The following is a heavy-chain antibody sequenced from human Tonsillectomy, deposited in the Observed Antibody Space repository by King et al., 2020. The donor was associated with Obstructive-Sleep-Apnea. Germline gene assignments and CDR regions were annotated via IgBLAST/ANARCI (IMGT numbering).Heavy chain of an antibody. V-gene: IGHV3-30*04. CDR2: ISYDGRNN. D-gene: IGHD3-3*01. CDR1: GFTFSSYA. J-gene: IGHJ3*02. Sequence: QLVQSGGGVVQPGRSLRLSCAASGFTFSSYAMHWVRQAPARGLEWVAVISYDGRNNYYAASVKGRFTISRDNSKNTLYLQMNSLRAEDTAVYYCARDKDDFSIAFDIWGQGTMVTVSS. CDR3: ARDKDDFSIAFDI.